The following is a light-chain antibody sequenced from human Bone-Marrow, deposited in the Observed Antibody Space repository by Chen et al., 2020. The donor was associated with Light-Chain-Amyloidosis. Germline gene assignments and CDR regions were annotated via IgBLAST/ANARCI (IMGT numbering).Light chain of an antibody. CDR2: EDD. V-gene: IGLV6-57*01. CDR1: SGSIATNY. CDR3: HSYPGGSQGV. J-gene: IGLJ3*02. Sequence: NFMLTQPHSVSESPGKTVIISCTRSSGSIATNYVQWYQQRPGSSPTTVIYEDDQRPSGVQDRFSGSIDRSSNSSSLPISGLKTEDDSDYYCHSYPGGSQGVFGGGTKLTVL.